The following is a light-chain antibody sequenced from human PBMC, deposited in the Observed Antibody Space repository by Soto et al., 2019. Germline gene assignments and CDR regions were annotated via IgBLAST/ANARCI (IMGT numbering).Light chain of an antibody. V-gene: IGLV1-51*02. J-gene: IGLJ1*01. Sequence: QCVLTQAPSGCAAHGQKGTISCSESTSNIGNNYVSWFQQLPGTAPKLLIYENDKRPSGIPDRFSGSTSGTSATLGITGLQTGDEADYYCGTWDSSLSGYVFATGTKVTVL. CDR3: GTWDSSLSGYV. CDR2: END. CDR1: TSNIGNNY.